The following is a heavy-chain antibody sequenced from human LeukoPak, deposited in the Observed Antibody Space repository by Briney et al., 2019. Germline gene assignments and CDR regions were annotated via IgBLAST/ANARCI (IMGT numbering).Heavy chain of an antibody. CDR2: INHSGSA. CDR3: AGGPRESYYNWFDP. V-gene: IGHV4-34*01. Sequence: SETLSLTCGVYGGSFSGYLWNWIRQPPGKGLEWLREINHSGSAKYYPSLKSRVTISVDTSKSQGSLSLSSVTAADTAVYYCAGGPRESYYNWFDPWGQGTLATASS. J-gene: IGHJ5*02. CDR1: GGSFSGYL. D-gene: IGHD3-10*01.